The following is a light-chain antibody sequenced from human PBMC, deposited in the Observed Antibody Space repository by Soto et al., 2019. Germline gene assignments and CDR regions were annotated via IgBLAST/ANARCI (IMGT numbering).Light chain of an antibody. J-gene: IGKJ5*01. CDR3: QQSYSTPRIT. V-gene: IGKV1-39*01. CDR1: QTIASY. Sequence: DIQMTPSLSSLSASVGDSVTITCRASQTIASYVNWYQQKPGKAPKVLIYAASNLESGVPSRFSGSGSGTDFTLTISSLQPEDFATYYCQQSYSTPRITFGQGTRLEI. CDR2: AAS.